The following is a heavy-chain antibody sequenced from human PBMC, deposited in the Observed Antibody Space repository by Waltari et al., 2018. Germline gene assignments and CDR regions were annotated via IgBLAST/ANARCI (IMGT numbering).Heavy chain of an antibody. Sequence: EVQLVESGGGVVRPGGSVRLACAASGFTLDDYGMSWVRQASGKGLGWVANIKQAGSEKYYGASVKGRFIIASDNAKSSLYLQMNSRRAEDTAVYYCARVGASGSPPVDYWGQGTLVTVSS. CDR2: IKQAGSEK. CDR3: ARVGASGSPPVDY. D-gene: IGHD1-26*01. V-gene: IGHV3-7*01. J-gene: IGHJ4*02. CDR1: GFTLDDYG.